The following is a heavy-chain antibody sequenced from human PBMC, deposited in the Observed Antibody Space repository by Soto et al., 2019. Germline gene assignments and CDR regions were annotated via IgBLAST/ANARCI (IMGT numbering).Heavy chain of an antibody. V-gene: IGHV4-34*01. Sequence: SETLSLTCAVYGGSFSGYYWNWIRQPPGKGLEWIGAINHSGSTNYNPSLKSRVTISVDTSKNQFSLKLSSVTAADTAVYYCARRAESSNYFLVGTKKRGAPESPLDYWGQGTLVTSPQ. D-gene: IGHD4-4*01. CDR2: INHSGST. CDR1: GGSFSGYY. J-gene: IGHJ4*02. CDR3: ARRAESSNYFLVGTKKRGAPESPLDY.